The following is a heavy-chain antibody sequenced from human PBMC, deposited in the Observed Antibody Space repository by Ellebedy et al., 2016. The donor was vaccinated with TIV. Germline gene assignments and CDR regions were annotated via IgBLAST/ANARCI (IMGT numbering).Heavy chain of an antibody. CDR3: ATSIDILTGSLPY. V-gene: IGHV1-24*01. CDR2: FDPEYGET. Sequence: AASVKVSCKVSGYSLAEISMHWVRQAPGKGHEWMGGFDPEYGETIYAQKFKGRVTMTEHTSTHTAYMELSSLRSDDTALYYCATSIDILTGSLPYWGQGTLVTVSS. CDR1: GYSLAEIS. J-gene: IGHJ4*02. D-gene: IGHD3-9*01.